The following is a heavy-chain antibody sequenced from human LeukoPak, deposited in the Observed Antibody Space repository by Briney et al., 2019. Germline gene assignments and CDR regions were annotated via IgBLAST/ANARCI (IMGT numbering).Heavy chain of an antibody. V-gene: IGHV3-21*01. D-gene: IGHD4-17*01. J-gene: IGHJ4*02. Sequence: PGGSLRLSCARSGFLFNYFALNWARHAPGKGLEWVSSIGGGGAYIYYADSVEGRFTISRDNAKNSVFLQMTSVRAEDTAVYYCARAGDYAAAGFDYWGQGTLVTVSS. CDR2: IGGGGAYI. CDR3: ARAGDYAAAGFDY. CDR1: GFLFNYFA.